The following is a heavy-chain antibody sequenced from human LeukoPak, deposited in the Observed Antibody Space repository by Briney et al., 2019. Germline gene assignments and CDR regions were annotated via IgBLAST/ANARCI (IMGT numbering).Heavy chain of an antibody. CDR2: TSYNGNNK. D-gene: IGHD3-22*01. CDR1: GFTFSSYA. J-gene: IGHJ4*02. V-gene: IGHV3-30*04. Sequence: PGRSLRLTCGASGFTFSSYAMHWVRQAPGKGLEWVAGTSYNGNNKSYADSVKGRSSISRDNSKNTLYLQMDSLRAEDTAVYYCAKGDNYYDTSGYYHVKALFDYWGQGALVTVSS. CDR3: AKGDNYYDTSGYYHVKALFDY.